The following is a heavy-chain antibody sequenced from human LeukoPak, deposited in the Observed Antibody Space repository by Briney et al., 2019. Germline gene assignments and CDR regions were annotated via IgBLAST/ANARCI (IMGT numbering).Heavy chain of an antibody. V-gene: IGHV6-1*01. CDR2: TYYRSKWYN. CDR3: ARMGQGLEYYYYGMDV. CDR1: GDSVSSNSAA. Sequence: KCSQTLSLTCAISGDSVSSNSAAWDWIRQSPSRGLEWLGRTYYRSKWYNDYAVSVKSRITINPDTSKNQFSLQLNSVTPEDTAVYYCARMGQGLEYYYYGMDVWGQGTTVTVSS. D-gene: IGHD1-1*01. J-gene: IGHJ6*02.